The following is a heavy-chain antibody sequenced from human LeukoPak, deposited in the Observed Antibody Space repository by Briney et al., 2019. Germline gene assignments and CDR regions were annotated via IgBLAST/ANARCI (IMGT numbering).Heavy chain of an antibody. D-gene: IGHD5-24*01. CDR2: ISYDGSNK. CDR1: GFTFSSYA. J-gene: IGHJ4*02. V-gene: IGHV3-30-3*01. Sequence: PGGSLRLSCAASGFTFSSYAMHWVRRAPGKGLEWVAVISYDGSNKYYADSVKGRFTISRDNSKNTLYLQMNSLRAEDTAVYYCARVSVMGTDFDYWGQGTLVTVSS. CDR3: ARVSVMGTDFDY.